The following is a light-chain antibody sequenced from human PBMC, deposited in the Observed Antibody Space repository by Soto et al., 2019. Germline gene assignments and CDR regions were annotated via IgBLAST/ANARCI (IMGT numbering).Light chain of an antibody. CDR1: QSVSSN. J-gene: IGKJ5*01. CDR2: GVS. CDR3: QQYGSSPMT. Sequence: EIVMTQSPATLSVSPGERATLSCRASQSVSSNLAWYQQKPGQAPRLLIYGVSTRDTGVPDRFSGSASGTEFTLTISSLQSEDFAVYYCQQYGSSPMTFGQGTRLEIK. V-gene: IGKV3-15*01.